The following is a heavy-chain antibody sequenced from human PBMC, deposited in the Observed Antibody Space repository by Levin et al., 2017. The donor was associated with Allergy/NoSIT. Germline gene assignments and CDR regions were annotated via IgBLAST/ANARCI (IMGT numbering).Heavy chain of an antibody. CDR2: FCTGGII. J-gene: IGHJ6*02. D-gene: IGHD1-26*01. CDR3: ARPHSRAYSYTMDV. CDR1: GFSISDNC. Sequence: PGASVKVSCAVSGFSISDNCMSWVRQAPGKGLEWVSIFCTGGIIYYADSVKGRFTLSRDNSENTLYLQMNSLRAEDTAIYFCARPHSRAYSYTMDVWGQGTAVTVSS. V-gene: IGHV3-53*01.